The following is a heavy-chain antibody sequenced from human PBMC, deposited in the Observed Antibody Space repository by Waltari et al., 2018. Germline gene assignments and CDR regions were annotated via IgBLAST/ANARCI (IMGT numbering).Heavy chain of an antibody. V-gene: IGHV4-34*01. D-gene: IGHD2-15*01. CDR3: ARGPANSGYCSGGSCYKNWFDP. Sequence: QVQLQQWGAGLLKPSETLSLTCAVYGGSFSGYYWSWIRQPPGKGLEWIGEINHSGSTNYNPSLKSRVTISVDTSKNQFSLKLSSVTAADTAVYYCARGPANSGYCSGGSCYKNWFDPWGQGTLVTVSS. J-gene: IGHJ5*02. CDR1: GGSFSGYY. CDR2: INHSGST.